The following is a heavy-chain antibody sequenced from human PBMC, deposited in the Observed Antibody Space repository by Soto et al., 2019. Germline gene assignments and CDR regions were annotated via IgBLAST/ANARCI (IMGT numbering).Heavy chain of an antibody. V-gene: IGHV1-3*01. J-gene: IGHJ4*02. Sequence: GASVKVSCKASGYTFTSYAMHWVRQAPGQRLEWMGWINAGNGNTKYSQKFQGRVTITRDTSASTAYMELSSLRSEDTSFYYCARRDILTGYYNVFDYWGQGTLVTVSS. CDR2: INAGNGNT. D-gene: IGHD3-9*01. CDR1: GYTFTSYA. CDR3: ARRDILTGYYNVFDY.